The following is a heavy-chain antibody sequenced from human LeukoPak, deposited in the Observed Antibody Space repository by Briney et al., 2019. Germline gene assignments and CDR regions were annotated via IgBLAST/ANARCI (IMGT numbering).Heavy chain of an antibody. CDR3: ATDLGIVGATNGFDY. J-gene: IGHJ4*02. Sequence: ASVKVSCKASGFTFTSYGIIWVRQAPGQGLEWMGRISAYSGNTDYAQTLQGRVTMTTDTSTNTAYMELRGLRSDDTAVYYCATDLGIVGATNGFDYWGQGTLVTVSS. D-gene: IGHD1-26*01. CDR2: ISAYSGNT. V-gene: IGHV1-18*01. CDR1: GFTFTSYG.